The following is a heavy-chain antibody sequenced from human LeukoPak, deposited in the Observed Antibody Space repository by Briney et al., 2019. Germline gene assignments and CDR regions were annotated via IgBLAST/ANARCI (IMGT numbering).Heavy chain of an antibody. J-gene: IGHJ3*02. D-gene: IGHD1-26*01. Sequence: GAPVKVSCKASGYTFTSYAMNWVRQAPGQGLEWMGWINTNTGNPTYAQGFTGRFVFSLDTSVSTAYLQISSLKAEDTAVYYCAREPPLGPERAFDIWGQGTMVTVSS. CDR1: GYTFTSYA. CDR2: INTNTGNP. V-gene: IGHV7-4-1*02. CDR3: AREPPLGPERAFDI.